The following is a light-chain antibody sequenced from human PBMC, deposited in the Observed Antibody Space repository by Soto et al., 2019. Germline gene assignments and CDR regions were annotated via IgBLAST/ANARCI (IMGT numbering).Light chain of an antibody. CDR1: NIGSKN. V-gene: IGLV3-9*01. CDR3: QVWDSSVVV. Sequence: SYELTQPLSVSVALGQTARITCGGNNIGSKNVHWYQQKPGQAPVLVIYRDSNRPSGIPERFSGSNSGNTATLTISRAQAGDEAHYYCQVWDSSVVVFGGGTMVTVL. CDR2: RDS. J-gene: IGLJ2*01.